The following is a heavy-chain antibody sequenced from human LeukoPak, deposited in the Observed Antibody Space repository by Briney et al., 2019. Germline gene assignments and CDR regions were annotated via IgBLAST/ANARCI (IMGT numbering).Heavy chain of an antibody. V-gene: IGHV3-30*02. D-gene: IGHD5-12*01. Sequence: PGGSLRLSCAASGFTFSSSGMHWVRQAPGKGLEWVAFISYDGSNRYYADSVKGRFTISRDISKNTLYLQMNSLRAEDTAVYYCAKETRGSYSDYWGQGTLVTVSS. CDR1: GFTFSSSG. CDR2: ISYDGSNR. J-gene: IGHJ4*02. CDR3: AKETRGSYSDY.